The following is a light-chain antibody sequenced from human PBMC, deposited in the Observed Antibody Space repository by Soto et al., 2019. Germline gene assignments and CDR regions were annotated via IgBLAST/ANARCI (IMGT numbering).Light chain of an antibody. CDR3: QQYDSYSPT. Sequence: DIQMTQSPCTLSASVGDRVTITCRASQSVSIWLAWYQQKPGKAPKLLIYKAAGLESGVPSRFSGRGSGTEFTLTISSLQPGDGATYYCQQYDSYSPTFGQGTKVDIK. CDR1: QSVSIW. J-gene: IGKJ1*01. V-gene: IGKV1-5*03. CDR2: KAA.